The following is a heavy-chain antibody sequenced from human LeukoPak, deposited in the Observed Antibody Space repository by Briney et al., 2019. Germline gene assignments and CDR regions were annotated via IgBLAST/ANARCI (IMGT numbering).Heavy chain of an antibody. CDR3: AKDPAIAGDTWFDP. CDR1: GFIFSNSA. V-gene: IGHV3-23*01. D-gene: IGHD6-13*01. J-gene: IGHJ5*02. Sequence: GGSLRLSCATSGFIFSNSAMSWVRRAPGKGLEWVSSISSASGSTFYAESVRGRFTVSRDNSKNTLFLHMNSLSAEDTAIYYCAKDPAIAGDTWFDPWGQGTLVTVSS. CDR2: ISSASGST.